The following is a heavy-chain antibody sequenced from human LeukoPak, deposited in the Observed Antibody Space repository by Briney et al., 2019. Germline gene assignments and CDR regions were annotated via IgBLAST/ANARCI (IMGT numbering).Heavy chain of an antibody. V-gene: IGHV3-7*04. J-gene: IGHJ4*02. Sequence: GGSLRLSCAASGLTFSIYCMSCVRQAPGKGLEWVARIKKDGSEKYYVDSVKGGFTISRDNAKNSVYLQMNSLRADDTAVYYCARGKLGFEYWGQGTLVIVSS. CDR3: ARGKLGFEY. CDR1: GLTFSIYC. CDR2: IKKDGSEK.